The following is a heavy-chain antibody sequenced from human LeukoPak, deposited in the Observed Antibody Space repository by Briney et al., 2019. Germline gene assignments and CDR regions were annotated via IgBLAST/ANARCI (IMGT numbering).Heavy chain of an antibody. CDR1: GGSISSSSYY. CDR3: ARLGGGSSSSADY. D-gene: IGHD6-6*01. V-gene: IGHV4-39*07. Sequence: PSETLSLTCTVSGGSISSSSYYWGWIRQPPGKGLECIGSIYHSGSTYYNPSLKSRVTMSVDTSKNQFSLNLSSVTATDTAVYYCARLGGGSSSSADYWGQGTLVTVSS. CDR2: IYHSGST. J-gene: IGHJ4*02.